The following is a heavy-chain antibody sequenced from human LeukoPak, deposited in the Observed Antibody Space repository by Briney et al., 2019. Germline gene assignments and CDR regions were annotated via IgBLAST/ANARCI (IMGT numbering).Heavy chain of an antibody. CDR2: ISYDGSNK. V-gene: IGHV3-30-3*01. CDR1: GFTFSSYA. Sequence: GGSLRLSCAASGFTFSSYAMHWVRQAPGKGLEWVAVISYDGSNKYYADSVKGRFTISRDNSKNTLYLQMNSLRAEDTAVYYCARPQRAPTRYCSSTSCSTATADYYYYYGMDVWGQGTTVTVSS. J-gene: IGHJ6*02. D-gene: IGHD2-2*01. CDR3: ARPQRAPTRYCSSTSCSTATADYYYYYGMDV.